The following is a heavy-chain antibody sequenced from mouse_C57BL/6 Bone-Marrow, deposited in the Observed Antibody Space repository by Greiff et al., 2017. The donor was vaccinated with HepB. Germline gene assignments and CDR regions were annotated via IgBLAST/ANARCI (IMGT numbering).Heavy chain of an antibody. CDR3: AREIIMATNYFDY. CDR2: IYPRDGST. Sequence: QVQLQQSGPELVKPGASVKLSCKASGYTFTSYDINWVKQRPGQGLEWIGWIYPRDGSTKYNEKFKGKATLTVDTSSSAAYMELHSLTSEDSAVYFCAREIIMATNYFDYWGQGTTLTVSS. J-gene: IGHJ2*01. CDR1: GYTFTSYD. D-gene: IGHD1-2*01. V-gene: IGHV1-85*01.